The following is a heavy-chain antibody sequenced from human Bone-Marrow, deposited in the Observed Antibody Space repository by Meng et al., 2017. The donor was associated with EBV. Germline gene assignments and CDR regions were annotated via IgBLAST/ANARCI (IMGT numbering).Heavy chain of an antibody. V-gene: IGHV3-23*01. J-gene: IGHJ4*02. D-gene: IGHD4-17*01. Sequence: GQLLVSWGGLVPPGASVSLSCAASGVAYSSYAMSWVRQAQGKGLEWVSTISGSGGSTYYADSVKGRFTISRDNSKNTLYLQMNSLRAEDTAVYYCAKDLDYGPLDYWGQGTLVTVSS. CDR1: GVAYSSYA. CDR3: AKDLDYGPLDY. CDR2: ISGSGGST.